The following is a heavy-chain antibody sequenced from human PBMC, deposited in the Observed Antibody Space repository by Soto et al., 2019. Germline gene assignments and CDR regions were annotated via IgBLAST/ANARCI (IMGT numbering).Heavy chain of an antibody. V-gene: IGHV1-3*01. Sequence: GASGKVCCKASGYTFTSYAMHWVRQAPGQRLEWMGWINAGNGNTKYSQKFQGRVTITRDTSASTAYMELSSLRSEDTAVYYCARVSSSGWYYFDYWGQGTLVTVSS. CDR3: ARVSSSGWYYFDY. CDR2: INAGNGNT. CDR1: GYTFTSYA. J-gene: IGHJ4*02. D-gene: IGHD6-19*01.